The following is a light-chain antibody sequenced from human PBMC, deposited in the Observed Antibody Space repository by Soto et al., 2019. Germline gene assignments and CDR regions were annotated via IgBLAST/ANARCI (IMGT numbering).Light chain of an antibody. Sequence: DAVLTQSPLSLPVTLGQPASISCRSSQSLVHSAGNTYLNWFQQRPGQSPRRLIYKVSERDSGVPERFSGRASGTDFTLEISRVEAEDVGVYYCMQGTHWPYTFGQGTKLEIK. CDR2: KVS. CDR3: MQGTHWPYT. J-gene: IGKJ2*01. V-gene: IGKV2-30*02. CDR1: QSLVHSAGNTY.